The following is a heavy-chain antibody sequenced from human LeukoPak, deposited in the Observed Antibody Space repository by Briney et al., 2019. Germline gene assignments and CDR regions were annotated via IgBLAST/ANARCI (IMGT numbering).Heavy chain of an antibody. D-gene: IGHD3-22*01. J-gene: IGHJ4*02. V-gene: IGHV4-59*01. CDR1: GGSFSGYY. CDR2: IYYSGST. CDR3: AYYDSSGYYFDY. Sequence: SETLSLTCAVYGGSFSGYYWSWIRQPPGKGLEWIGYIYYSGSTNYNPSLKSRVTISVDTSKNQFSLKLSSVTAADTAVYYCAYYDSSGYYFDYWGQGTLVTVSS.